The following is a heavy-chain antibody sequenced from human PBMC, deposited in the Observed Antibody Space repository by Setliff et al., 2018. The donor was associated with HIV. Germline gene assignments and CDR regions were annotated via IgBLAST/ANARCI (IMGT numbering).Heavy chain of an antibody. D-gene: IGHD6-19*01. CDR3: ASTGYSSGWSFDY. CDR1: GGSISSSSYY. V-gene: IGHV4-39*07. Sequence: PSETLSLTCTVSGGSISSSSYYWGWIRQPPGKGLEWIGRIYTSGSTYYNPSLKSRVTISVDTSKNQFSLKLSSVTAADTAVYYCASTGYSSGWSFDYWGQGTLVTVSS. J-gene: IGHJ4*02. CDR2: IYTSGST.